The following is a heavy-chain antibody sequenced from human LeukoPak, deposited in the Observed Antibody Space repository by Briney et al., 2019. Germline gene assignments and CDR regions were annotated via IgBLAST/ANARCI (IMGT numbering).Heavy chain of an antibody. Sequence: SQTLSLTCTVPGGSISSGSYYWSWIRQPAGKGLEWIGRIYTSGRTNYNPSLKSRVTLSVNTSKNQFSLKLRSLTAAHTSLHYCARHALRSPTPAIDCWGQGTLVTASS. V-gene: IGHV4-61*02. CDR1: GGSISSGSYY. CDR2: IYTSGRT. CDR3: ARHALRSPTPAIDC. J-gene: IGHJ4*02. D-gene: IGHD4-23*01.